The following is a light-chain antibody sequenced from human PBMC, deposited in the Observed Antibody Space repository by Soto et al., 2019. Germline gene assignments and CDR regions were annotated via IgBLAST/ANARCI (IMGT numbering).Light chain of an antibody. CDR3: QQYNNWPPFT. CDR2: ETS. Sequence: EILLTQSTDTLSLSPGERATLSCRASQRISSSYLAWYQQKPGQAPRLLIYETSIRAPGIPARFSGSGSGTEFTLTISSLQSEDFAVYHCQQYNNWPPFTFGPGTKVDIK. J-gene: IGKJ3*01. V-gene: IGKV3-15*01. CDR1: QRISSSY.